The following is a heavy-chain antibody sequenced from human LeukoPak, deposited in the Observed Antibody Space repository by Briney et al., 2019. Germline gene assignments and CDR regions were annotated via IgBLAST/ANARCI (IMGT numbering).Heavy chain of an antibody. CDR2: ISNNGGT. D-gene: IGHD1-7*01. CDR3: VRDRGPNLHYYIDV. V-gene: IGHV4-59*01. Sequence: SETLSLTCSVSGGSFNNDYWSWIRQTPGKGLEWIGYISNNGGTIYNPPLKTRATISVDTSKNQFFLKLASVTAADTAVYFCVRDRGPNLHYYIDVWGKGTTVTVSS. CDR1: GGSFNNDY. J-gene: IGHJ6*03.